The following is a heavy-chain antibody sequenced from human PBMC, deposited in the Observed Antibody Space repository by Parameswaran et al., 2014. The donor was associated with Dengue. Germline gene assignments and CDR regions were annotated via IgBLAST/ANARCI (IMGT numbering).Heavy chain of an antibody. CDR2: MNPNSGNT. Sequence: WVRQAPGQGLEWMGWMNPNSGNTGYAQKFQGRVTMTRNTSISTAYMELSSLRSEDTAVYYCARVLRFLEWFDDNYQYYYYGMDVWGQGTTVTVSS. J-gene: IGHJ6*02. V-gene: IGHV1-8*01. D-gene: IGHD3-3*01. CDR3: ARVLRFLEWFDDNYQYYYYGMDV.